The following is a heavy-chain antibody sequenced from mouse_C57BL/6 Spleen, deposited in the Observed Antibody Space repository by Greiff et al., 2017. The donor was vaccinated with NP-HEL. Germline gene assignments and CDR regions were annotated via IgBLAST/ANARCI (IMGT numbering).Heavy chain of an antibody. CDR3: TTGDGYFYFDY. V-gene: IGHV14-4*01. CDR1: GFNIKDDY. CDR2: IDPENGDT. Sequence: EVQLQQSGAELVRPGASAKLSCTASGFNIKDDYMHWVKQRPEQGLEWIGWIDPENGDTEYASKFQGKATITADTSSNTAYLQLSSLTSEDTAVYYCTTGDGYFYFDYWGQGTTLTVSS. J-gene: IGHJ2*01. D-gene: IGHD2-3*01.